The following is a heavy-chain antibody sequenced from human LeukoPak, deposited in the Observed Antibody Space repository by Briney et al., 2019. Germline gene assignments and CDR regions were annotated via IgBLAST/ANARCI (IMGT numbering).Heavy chain of an antibody. D-gene: IGHD3-22*01. CDR2: IYYSGAS. CDR1: GDSISSNSYY. Sequence: SETLSLTCTVSGDSISSNSYYWGWIRQPAGKGLEWIGSIYYSGASYYHPSLKSRVIISVDTSKNQFSLKLSSVTAADTAVFYCARHYYDSSGYYLEGFDIWGQGTMVTVSS. CDR3: ARHYYDSSGYYLEGFDI. J-gene: IGHJ3*02. V-gene: IGHV4-39*01.